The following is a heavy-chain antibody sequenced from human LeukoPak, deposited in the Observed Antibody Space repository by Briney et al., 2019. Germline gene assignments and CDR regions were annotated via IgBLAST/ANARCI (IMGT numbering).Heavy chain of an antibody. V-gene: IGHV3-21*01. J-gene: IGHJ3*02. CDR2: ISSSSSYI. D-gene: IGHD3-10*01. CDR1: GFTFSSYD. CDR3: AGKLYYYGSGRDDAFDI. Sequence: GGSLRLSCAASGFTFSSYDMHWVRQATGKGLEWVSSISSSSSYIYYADSVKGRFTISRDNAKNSLYLQMNSLRAEDTAVYYCAGKLYYYGSGRDDAFDIWGQGTMVTVSS.